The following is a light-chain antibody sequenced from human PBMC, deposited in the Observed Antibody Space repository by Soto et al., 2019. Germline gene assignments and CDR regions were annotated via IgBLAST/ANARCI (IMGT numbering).Light chain of an antibody. CDR3: QQYNNWPIT. V-gene: IGKV3D-15*01. J-gene: IGKJ5*01. CDR1: QTVCSN. CDR2: GAS. Sequence: EIVLTQSPDALSLSPGERATLSCRASQTVCSNLAWYQQKPGQAPRLLIYGASTRASDTPARFSGSGSVTEFALTISSLQSEDFAVYYCQQYNNWPITFGQGTRLEI.